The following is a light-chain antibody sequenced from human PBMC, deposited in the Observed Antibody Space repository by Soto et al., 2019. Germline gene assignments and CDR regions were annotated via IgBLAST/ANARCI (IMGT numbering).Light chain of an antibody. Sequence: EIVLTQSPGTLSLSPGERATLSCRASQSVSSSYLAWYQQKPGQAPRLLIYGAYSRATGIPDRFSGSGSGTDFTLPISRLEPEDFAVYYCQQYGSSPSITFGQGTRLEIK. CDR1: QSVSSSY. J-gene: IGKJ5*01. CDR3: QQYGSSPSIT. V-gene: IGKV3-20*01. CDR2: GAY.